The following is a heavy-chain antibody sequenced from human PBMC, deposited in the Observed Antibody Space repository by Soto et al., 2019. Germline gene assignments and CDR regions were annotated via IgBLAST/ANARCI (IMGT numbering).Heavy chain of an antibody. D-gene: IGHD2-15*01. CDR1: GFTFSSYW. Sequence: GGYLRLSCAASGFTFSSYWMSWVRQAPGKGLEWVANIKQDGSEKYYVDSVKGRFTISRDNAKNSLYLQMNSLRAEDTAVYYCARGLVVVVAATSFFDYWGQGTLVTVSS. J-gene: IGHJ4*02. CDR3: ARGLVVVVAATSFFDY. CDR2: IKQDGSEK. V-gene: IGHV3-7*01.